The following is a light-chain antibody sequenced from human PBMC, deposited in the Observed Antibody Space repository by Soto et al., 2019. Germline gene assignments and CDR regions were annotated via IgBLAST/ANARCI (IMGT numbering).Light chain of an antibody. CDR3: QQYNNWPIP. J-gene: IGKJ5*01. V-gene: IGKV3D-15*01. Sequence: EIGMTQSRATVSVSTGERATLSCRASQSVGSNLAWYQQKPGQPPRLLIYGASSRATGVPARFSGSGSQTHFTLSISSLQSEDFAFYYCQQYNNWPIPFGQGGLLAVK. CDR1: QSVGSN. CDR2: GAS.